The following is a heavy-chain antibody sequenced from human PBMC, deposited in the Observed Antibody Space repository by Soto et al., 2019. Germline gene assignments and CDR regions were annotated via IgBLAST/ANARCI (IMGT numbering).Heavy chain of an antibody. CDR2: IIPILGIA. D-gene: IGHD6-19*01. V-gene: IGHV1-69*08. CDR1: GGTFSSYT. J-gene: IGHJ1*01. CDR3: AREGGAVAGTGGDLQH. Sequence: QVQLVQSGAEVKKPGSSVKVSCKASGGTFSSYTISWVRQAPGQGLEWMGRIIPILGIANYAQKFQGRVTITADKSTSTAYMELSSLRSEDRAVYYCAREGGAVAGTGGDLQHWGQGTLVTVSS.